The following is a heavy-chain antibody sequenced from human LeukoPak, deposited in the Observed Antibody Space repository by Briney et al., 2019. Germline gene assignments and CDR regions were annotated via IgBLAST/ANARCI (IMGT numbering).Heavy chain of an antibody. D-gene: IGHD3-22*01. CDR1: GYTLTELS. CDR3: ASAHAPLITMIVGVGIAAFDI. Sequence: GASVKVSCKVSGYTLTELSMHWVRQAPGKGLEWMGGFDPEDGETIYAQKFQGRVTMTEDTSTGTAYMELSSLRSEDTAVYYCASAHAPLITMIVGVGIAAFDIWGQGTMVTVSS. V-gene: IGHV1-24*01. CDR2: FDPEDGET. J-gene: IGHJ3*02.